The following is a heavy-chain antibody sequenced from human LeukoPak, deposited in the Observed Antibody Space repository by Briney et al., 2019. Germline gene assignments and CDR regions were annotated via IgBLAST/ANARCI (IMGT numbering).Heavy chain of an antibody. CDR2: IYYSGST. V-gene: IGHV4-59*01. CDR1: GGSISSYY. CDR3: ARVLGDGYNFDY. J-gene: IGHJ4*02. Sequence: SETLSLTCTVSGGSISSYYWSWIRQLPGKGLEWIGYIYYSGSTNYNPSLKSRVTISVDTSKNQFSLKLSSVTAADTAVYYCARVLGDGYNFDYWGQGTLVTVSS. D-gene: IGHD5-24*01.